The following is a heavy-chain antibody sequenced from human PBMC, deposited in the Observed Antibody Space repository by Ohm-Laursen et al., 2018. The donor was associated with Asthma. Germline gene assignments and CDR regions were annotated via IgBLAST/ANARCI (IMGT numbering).Heavy chain of an antibody. D-gene: IGHD2-21*01. CDR2: ISYDGSNK. Sequence: SLRLSCTASGFTFSNFAMHWVRQAPGKGLEWVAVISYDGSNKYYADSVKGRFTISRDNSKNTVYLDMNSLRAEDTAVYYCAKGLVYCESGCQSWGQGTPVTVSS. J-gene: IGHJ4*02. V-gene: IGHV3-30-3*01. CDR1: GFTFSNFA. CDR3: AKGLVYCESGCQS.